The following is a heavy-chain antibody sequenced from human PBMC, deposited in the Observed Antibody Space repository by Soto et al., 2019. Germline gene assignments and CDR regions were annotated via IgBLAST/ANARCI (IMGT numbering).Heavy chain of an antibody. Sequence: PGGSLRLSCAASGFLFSSYWMHWVRQAPGKGLVWVSRINTDGSITTHADSVKGRFTTSRDNAKNTLYLQINSLRAEDTAVYYCARCNDDCPGPPESLGPGTKVIVSA. D-gene: IGHD2-21*02. CDR2: INTDGSIT. J-gene: IGHJ5*01. CDR1: GFLFSSYW. V-gene: IGHV3-74*01. CDR3: ARCNDDCPGPPES.